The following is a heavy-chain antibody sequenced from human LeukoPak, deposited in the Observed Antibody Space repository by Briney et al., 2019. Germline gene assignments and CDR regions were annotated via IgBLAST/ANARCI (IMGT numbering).Heavy chain of an antibody. J-gene: IGHJ6*02. V-gene: IGHV1-46*01. CDR3: ARDSPPEDIVLMAEGNYYYYYYGMDV. CDR2: INPSGGST. Sequence: ASVKVSCKASGYTFTSYYMHWVRQAPGQGLEWMGIINPSGGSTSYAQKFQGRVTMTRDTSTSTVYMELSSLRFEDTAVYYCARDSPPEDIVLMAEGNYYYYYYGMDVWGQGTTVTVSS. D-gene: IGHD2-8*01. CDR1: GYTFTSYY.